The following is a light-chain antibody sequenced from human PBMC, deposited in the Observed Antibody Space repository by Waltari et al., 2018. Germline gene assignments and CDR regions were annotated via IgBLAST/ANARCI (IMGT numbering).Light chain of an antibody. V-gene: IGKV3-20*01. J-gene: IGKJ1*01. Sequence: DIFLTQSPGTLSLSPGEGATLSCRASQSISRFLAWYQQKPGQAPRLLIYDASTRATGIPDRFSGSGSGTDFSITISRLEPEEFAVYYCQKYGTLPATFGQGTKVEIK. CDR3: QKYGTLPAT. CDR2: DAS. CDR1: QSISRF.